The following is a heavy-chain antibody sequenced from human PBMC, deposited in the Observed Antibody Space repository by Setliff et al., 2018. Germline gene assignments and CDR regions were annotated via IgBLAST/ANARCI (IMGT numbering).Heavy chain of an antibody. CDR2: INARDGTT. CDR1: GYTFTSYY. J-gene: IGHJ5*02. CDR3: ARGRYWFAPNWFDP. D-gene: IGHD2-21*01. Sequence: ASVKVSCKASGYTFTSYYIHWVRQAPGQGPEWMGIINARDGTTTYAQKFQGRVTMTRDTSISTAYMELSRLRSDDTAVYYCARGRYWFAPNWFDPWGQGTLVTVSS. V-gene: IGHV1-46*01.